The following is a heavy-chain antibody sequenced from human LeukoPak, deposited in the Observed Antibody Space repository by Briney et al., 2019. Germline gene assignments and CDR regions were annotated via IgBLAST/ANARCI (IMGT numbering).Heavy chain of an antibody. CDR1: GFTFSTYW. J-gene: IGHJ4*02. CDR3: ARDPSSLGF. D-gene: IGHD6-6*01. CDR2: ITGDGSTT. Sequence: GGSLRLSCAASGFTFSTYWMHWVRQAPGKGLVWVSRITGDGSTTRYADSAKGRFTISRDNAKNTLYLQMNSLRAEDTAVYYCARDPSSLGFWGQGTLVTVSS. V-gene: IGHV3-74*01.